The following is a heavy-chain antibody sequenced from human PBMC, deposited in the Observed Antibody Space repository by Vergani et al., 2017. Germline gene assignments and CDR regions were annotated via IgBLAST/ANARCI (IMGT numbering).Heavy chain of an antibody. CDR1: GGTFSSYA. Sequence: QVQLVQSGAEVKKPGSSVKVSCKASGGTFSSYAISWVRQAPGQGLEWMGGIIPIFGTATYAQKFQGRVTITADESTSTAYMELSSLRSEDTAVYYCARPSIGLGYWSSTSCPRGHYYYYMDVWGKGTTVTVSS. J-gene: IGHJ6*03. CDR2: IIPIFGTA. CDR3: ARPSIGLGYWSSTSCPRGHYYYYMDV. V-gene: IGHV1-69*01. D-gene: IGHD2-2*01.